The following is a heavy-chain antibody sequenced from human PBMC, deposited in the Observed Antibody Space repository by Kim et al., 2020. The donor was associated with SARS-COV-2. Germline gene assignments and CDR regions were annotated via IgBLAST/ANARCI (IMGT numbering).Heavy chain of an antibody. J-gene: IGHJ5*02. CDR2: IYYSGST. V-gene: IGHV4-39*07. CDR1: GGSISSSSYY. CDR3: VRDGNYGSGSYYNDGLDYWFDP. D-gene: IGHD3-10*01. Sequence: SETLSLTCTVSGGSISSSSYYWGWIRQPPGKGLEWIGSIYYSGSTYYNPSLKSRVTISVDTSKNQFSLKLSSVTAADTAVYYCVRDGNYGSGSYYNDGLDYWFDPWGQGTLVTVSS.